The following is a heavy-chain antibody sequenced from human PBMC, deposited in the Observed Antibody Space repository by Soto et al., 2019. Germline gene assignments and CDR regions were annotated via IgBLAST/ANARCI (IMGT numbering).Heavy chain of an antibody. CDR1: GGSISSSNW. CDR2: IYPSGST. V-gene: IGHV4-4*02. D-gene: IGHD1-26*01. Sequence: QVQLQESGPGLVKPSGTLSLTCAVSGGSISSSNWWSWVRQHPGKGLEWIGEIYPSGSTNNNRSLKSRVTIPVDKSKNQSSLTLSSVTAADRAVYYCARVSGSYYYGMDVWGQGTTVTVSS. CDR3: ARVSGSYYYGMDV. J-gene: IGHJ6*02.